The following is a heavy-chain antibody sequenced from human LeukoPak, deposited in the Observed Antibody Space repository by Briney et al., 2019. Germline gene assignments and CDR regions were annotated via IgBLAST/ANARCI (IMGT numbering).Heavy chain of an antibody. CDR2: INHSGST. V-gene: IGHV4-34*01. D-gene: IGHD2-2*01. J-gene: IGHJ5*02. CDR3: ARGCSSTSCYFPS. Sequence: PSETLSLTCAVYGGSFSGYYWSWIRQPPGKGLEWIGEINHSGSTNYNPSLKSRVTISVDTSKNQFSLKLSSVTAADTAVYYCARGCSSTSCYFPSWGQGTLVTVSS. CDR1: GGSFSGYY.